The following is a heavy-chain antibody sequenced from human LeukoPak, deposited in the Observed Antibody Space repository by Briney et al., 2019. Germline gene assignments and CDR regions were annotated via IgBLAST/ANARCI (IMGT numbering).Heavy chain of an antibody. D-gene: IGHD1-7*01. J-gene: IGHJ4*02. CDR3: ARYGSWNYQYFDY. CDR2: IKSKIHGGTI. CDR1: GFAFDKAW. Sequence: GGSLRLSCAASGFAFDKAWMTWVRQAPGKGLEWVGRIKSKIHGGTIDYAAPVKGRFTISRDDSENTVYLQMNSLRAEDTAVYYCARYGSWNYQYFDYWGQGTLVTVSS. V-gene: IGHV3-15*01.